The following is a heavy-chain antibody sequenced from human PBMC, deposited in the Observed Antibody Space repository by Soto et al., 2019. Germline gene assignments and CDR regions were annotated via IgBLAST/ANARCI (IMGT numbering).Heavy chain of an antibody. Sequence: SETLSLTCAVYGGSFSGYYWSWIRQPPGKGLEWIGEINHSGSTNYNPSLKSRVTISVDTSKNQFSLKLSSVTAADTAVYYCVRGRDFWSGYSLGYYYYAMDVWGQGTTVTVSS. J-gene: IGHJ6*02. CDR1: GGSFSGYY. CDR3: VRGRDFWSGYSLGYYYYAMDV. V-gene: IGHV4-34*01. D-gene: IGHD3-3*01. CDR2: INHSGST.